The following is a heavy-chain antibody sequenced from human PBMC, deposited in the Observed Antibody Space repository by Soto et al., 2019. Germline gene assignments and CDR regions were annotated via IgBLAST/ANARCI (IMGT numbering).Heavy chain of an antibody. CDR3: ARRGSR. CDR1: GFAFSSSE. J-gene: IGHJ6*02. CDR2: IHPGGQTI. D-gene: IGHD2-15*01. Sequence: GGSLRLSCAASGFAFSSSEMYWVRQAPGKGLEWISYIHPGGQTIFYAESVKGRFTISRDNAKHSVYLQMNSLRAEDTAVYYCARRGSRWGRGTKVTVSS. V-gene: IGHV3-48*03.